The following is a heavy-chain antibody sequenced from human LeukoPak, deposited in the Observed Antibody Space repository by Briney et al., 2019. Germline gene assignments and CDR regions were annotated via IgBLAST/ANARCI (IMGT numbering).Heavy chain of an antibody. J-gene: IGHJ5*02. D-gene: IGHD4-17*01. CDR3: TTDPLGGDYYNWFDP. V-gene: IGHV3-15*01. Sequence: GGSLRLSCAASRFTFRNAWMSWVRQGPGKGLEWVGRIKSKADGGTTDYAAPGKGRFTISRDDSKNTLYLQMNSLKTEDTAVYYCTTDPLGGDYYNWFDPWGQGTLVTVSS. CDR2: IKSKADGGTT. CDR1: RFTFRNAW.